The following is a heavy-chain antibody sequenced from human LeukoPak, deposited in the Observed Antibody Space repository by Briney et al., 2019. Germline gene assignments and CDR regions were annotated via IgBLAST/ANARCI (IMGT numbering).Heavy chain of an antibody. V-gene: IGHV3-23*01. CDR1: GFTFSSYA. D-gene: IGHD3-3*01. CDR2: ISGSGGST. J-gene: IGHJ4*02. Sequence: GGSLRLSCAASGFTFSSYAMSWVSQAPGKGLEWVSAISGSGGSTYYADSVKGRFTISRDNSKNTLYLQMNSLRAEDTAVYYCAKEGGYDFWSGYYPDYWGQGTLVTVSS. CDR3: AKEGGYDFWSGYYPDY.